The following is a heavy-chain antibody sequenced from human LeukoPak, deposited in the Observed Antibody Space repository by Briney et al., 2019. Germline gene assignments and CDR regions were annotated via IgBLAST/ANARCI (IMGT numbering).Heavy chain of an antibody. CDR2: IYCSGST. D-gene: IGHD6-19*01. CDR3: ARQKGYSSGWYFDY. Sequence: SETLSLTCTVSGGSISSSSYYWGWIRQPPGKGLEWIGSIYCSGSTYYNPSLKSRVTISVDTSKNQFSLKLSSVTAADTAVYYCARQKGYSSGWYFDYWGQGTLVTVSS. CDR1: GGSISSSSYY. J-gene: IGHJ4*02. V-gene: IGHV4-39*01.